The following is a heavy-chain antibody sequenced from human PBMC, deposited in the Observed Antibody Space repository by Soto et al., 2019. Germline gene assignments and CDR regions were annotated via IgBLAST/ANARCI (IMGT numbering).Heavy chain of an antibody. CDR2: INHSGST. CDR3: ARGSRLDIVVVPAAKRTIYYFDY. V-gene: IGHV4-34*01. D-gene: IGHD2-2*03. CDR1: GGSFSGYY. Sequence: PSETLSLTCAAYGGSFSGYYWSWIRQPPGKGLEWIGEINHSGSTNYNPSLKSRVTISVDTSKNQFSLKLSSVTAADTAVYYCARGSRLDIVVVPAAKRTIYYFDYWGQGTLVTVSS. J-gene: IGHJ4*02.